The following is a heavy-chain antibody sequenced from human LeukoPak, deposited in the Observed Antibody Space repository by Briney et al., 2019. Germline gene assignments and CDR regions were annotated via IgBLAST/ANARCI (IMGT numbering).Heavy chain of an antibody. CDR3: AKDIGYSYGIDY. CDR2: ISNSDSST. CDR1: AFTFSNYA. V-gene: IGHV3-23*01. Sequence: GGSLRLSCAASAFTFSNYAMSWVRQAPGKVLEWVSTISNSDSSTYYADSVKGRFTISRDNSENTLYLQMNSLRTEDTALYYCAKDIGYSYGIDYWGQGTLVTVSS. D-gene: IGHD5-18*01. J-gene: IGHJ4*02.